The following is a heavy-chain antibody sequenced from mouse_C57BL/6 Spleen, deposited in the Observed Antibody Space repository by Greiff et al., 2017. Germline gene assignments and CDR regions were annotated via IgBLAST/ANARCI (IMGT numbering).Heavy chain of an antibody. CDR3: ARNSNYGGDY. CDR2: IYPGDGDT. V-gene: IGHV1-82*01. Sequence: VQLQESGPELVKPGASVKISCKASGYAFSSSWMNWVKQRPGKGLEWIGRIYPGDGDTNYNGKFKGKATLTADKSSSTAYMQLSSLTSEDSAVYFCARNSNYGGDYWGQGTSVTVSS. J-gene: IGHJ4*01. CDR1: GYAFSSSW. D-gene: IGHD2-5*01.